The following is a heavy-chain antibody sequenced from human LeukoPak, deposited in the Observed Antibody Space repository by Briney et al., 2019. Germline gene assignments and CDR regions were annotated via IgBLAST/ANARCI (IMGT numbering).Heavy chain of an antibody. CDR3: ARARFYFDY. CDR1: GFTFSSYA. V-gene: IGHV3-23*01. CDR2: ISGSGGST. Sequence: GGSLRLSCAASGFTFSSYAMSWVRQAPGKGLEWVSVISGSGGSTYYADSVKGRFTISRDNAKNSLYLQMNSLSAEDTAVYYCARARFYFDYWGQGTLVTVSS. J-gene: IGHJ4*02.